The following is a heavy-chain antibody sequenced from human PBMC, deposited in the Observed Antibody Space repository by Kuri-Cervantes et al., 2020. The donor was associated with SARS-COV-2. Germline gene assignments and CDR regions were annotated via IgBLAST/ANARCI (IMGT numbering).Heavy chain of an antibody. CDR2: VNPKTGGT. Sequence: ASVKVSCKASGYTLTDYYIHWVRQAPGQGLEWMGWVNPKTGGTKYAQKLQGRVTMTRDTSITTAYMELSSLRSEDTAVYYCATHDYSNYEEYWFDPWGQGTLVTVSS. CDR3: ATHDYSNYEEYWFDP. J-gene: IGHJ5*02. V-gene: IGHV1-2*02. D-gene: IGHD4-11*01. CDR1: GYTLTDYY.